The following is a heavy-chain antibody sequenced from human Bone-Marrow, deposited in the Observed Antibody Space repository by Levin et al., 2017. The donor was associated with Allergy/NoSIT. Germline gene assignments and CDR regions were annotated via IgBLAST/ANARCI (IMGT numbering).Heavy chain of an antibody. V-gene: IGHV3-74*01. CDR1: GFTFSNFW. Sequence: PGGSLRLSCVASGFTFSNFWMHWVRQAPGKGLVWVSHIKPDGTTTTYGDSVRGRFTISRDNAKNMLYLQMNSLSAEDTAIYYCVRDLYGRDDHWGQGTLVTVSS. D-gene: IGHD2-2*02. J-gene: IGHJ4*02. CDR2: IKPDGTTT. CDR3: VRDLYGRDDH.